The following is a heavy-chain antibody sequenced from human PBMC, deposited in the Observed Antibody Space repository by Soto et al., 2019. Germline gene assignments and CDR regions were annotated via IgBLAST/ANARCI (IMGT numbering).Heavy chain of an antibody. V-gene: IGHV3-66*01. CDR2: IYSGGST. J-gene: IGHJ4*02. D-gene: IGHD3-16*01. CDR3: ARDPWAADY. CDR1: GFTVSTKY. Sequence: EVQLVESGGGLVQPGGSLRLSCAASGFTVSTKYMSWVRQAPGKGLEWVSVIYSGGSTFYADSVRGRFTISRDNSKNPVNLQMNSLRAEDTALYYCARDPWAADYWGQGTLVTVSS.